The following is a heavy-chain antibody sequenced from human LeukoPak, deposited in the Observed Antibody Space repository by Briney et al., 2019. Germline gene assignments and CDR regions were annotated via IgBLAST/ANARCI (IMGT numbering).Heavy chain of an antibody. CDR3: ARVMAAAGTWVLGYMDV. J-gene: IGHJ6*03. CDR1: GYTFTSYG. Sequence: SVKVSCKASGYTFTSYGISWVRQAPGQGLEWMGGIIPIFGTANYAQKFQGRVTITADESTSTAYMELSSLRSEDTAVYYCARVMAAAGTWVLGYMDVWGKGTTVTISS. CDR2: IIPIFGTA. V-gene: IGHV1-69*13. D-gene: IGHD6-13*01.